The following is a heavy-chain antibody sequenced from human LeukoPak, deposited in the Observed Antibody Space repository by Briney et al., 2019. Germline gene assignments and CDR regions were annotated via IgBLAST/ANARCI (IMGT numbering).Heavy chain of an antibody. CDR3: AKDRGIISDY. D-gene: IGHD3-10*01. V-gene: IGHV3-23*01. Sequence: PGGSLRLSCAVSGFTFSNYGMGWVRQAPGKGLEWVSSIGGSGVSTYYADSVKGRFAISRDNSKNTLYLQMNSLRADDTAVYYCAKDRGIISDYWGQGTLVTVSS. J-gene: IGHJ4*02. CDR2: IGGSGVST. CDR1: GFTFSNYG.